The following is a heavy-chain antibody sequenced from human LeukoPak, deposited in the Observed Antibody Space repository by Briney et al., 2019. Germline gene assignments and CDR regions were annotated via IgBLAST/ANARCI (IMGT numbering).Heavy chain of an antibody. CDR1: GDSVSSNTAS. V-gene: IGHV6-1*01. CDR2: TYFRSKWYN. D-gene: IGHD4-23*01. CDR3: AREVATDAAHNWFDP. Sequence: SQTLSLTCAISGDSVSSNTASWSWLRQSPSRGLEWLGRTYFRSKWYNYYAVSVKSRIAINGGTSKNQFSLLLYSVTPEDTAVYYCAREVATDAAHNWFDPWGQGTLVTVSS. J-gene: IGHJ5*02.